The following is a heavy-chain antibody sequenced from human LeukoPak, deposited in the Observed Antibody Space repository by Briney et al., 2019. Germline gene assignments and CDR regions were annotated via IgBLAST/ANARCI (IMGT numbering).Heavy chain of an antibody. V-gene: IGHV1-18*01. Sequence: ASVKVSCKASGYTFSSSGISWVRQAPGQGLEWMGWINTYNGNTNYAQKVQGRVTMTTDTSTRTAYMELRSLRSDDTAIYYCARDLVSGNGYTSSCYYWGQGTQVTVSS. CDR3: ARDLVSGNGYTSSCYY. CDR1: GYTFSSSG. CDR2: INTYNGNT. J-gene: IGHJ4*02. D-gene: IGHD6-13*01.